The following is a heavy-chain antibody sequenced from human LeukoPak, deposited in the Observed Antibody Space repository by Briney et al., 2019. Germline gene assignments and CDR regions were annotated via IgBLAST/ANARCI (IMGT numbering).Heavy chain of an antibody. Sequence: PSETLSLTCTVSGGSISSYCWSWIRQPPGKGLEWIGYMYYSGSINYNPSLKSRVTISVDTSKNQFSLKLSSVTAGDTAVYYCAREFVDTAMGASYSYYYYGMDVWGQGTTVTVSS. CDR1: GGSISSYC. J-gene: IGHJ6*02. CDR2: MYYSGSI. D-gene: IGHD5-18*01. CDR3: AREFVDTAMGASYSYYYYGMDV. V-gene: IGHV4-59*01.